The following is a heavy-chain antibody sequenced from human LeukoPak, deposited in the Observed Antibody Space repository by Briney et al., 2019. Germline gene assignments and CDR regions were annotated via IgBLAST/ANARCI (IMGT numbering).Heavy chain of an antibody. Sequence: SGPALVKPTQPLTLTCTFSGFSLSTTGMSVSWVRQPPGKALEWLAVAAWDDYDTFYSSSLKTRLAISRDASKSQVVLSVTNVDPVDTATYYCARSRSNFYYYMDVWGQGTTVTVSS. CDR2: AAWDDYDT. CDR1: GFSLSTTGMS. D-gene: IGHD5/OR15-5a*01. V-gene: IGHV2-70*20. CDR3: ARSRSNFYYYMDV. J-gene: IGHJ6*03.